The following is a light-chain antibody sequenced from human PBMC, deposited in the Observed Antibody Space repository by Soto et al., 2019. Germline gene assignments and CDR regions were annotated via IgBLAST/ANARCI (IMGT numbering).Light chain of an antibody. CDR1: KNDIGSSDY. CDR3: SSSTSSNTLV. J-gene: IGLJ3*02. CDR2: EVS. V-gene: IGLV2-14*01. Sequence: QSVLTQPASVSASPGHSITISCTGGKNDIGSSDYVSWYQQHPGKAPKLIIYEVSNRPSGTSDRFSGSKSGNTASLTISGLQADDEADYYCSSSTSSNTLVFGGGTKLTVL.